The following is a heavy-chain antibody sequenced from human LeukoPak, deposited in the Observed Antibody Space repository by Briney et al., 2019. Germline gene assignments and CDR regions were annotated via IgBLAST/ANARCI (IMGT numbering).Heavy chain of an antibody. CDR1: GFTFSSYA. CDR3: ARVSHGSGSYKLDY. Sequence: GRSLRLSCAASGFTFSSYAMHWVRQAPGKGLEWVAVISYDGSNKYYADSVKGRFTISRDNSKNTLYLQMNSLRAEDTAVYYCARVSHGSGSYKLDYWGQGTLVTVSS. CDR2: ISYDGSNK. V-gene: IGHV3-30-3*01. J-gene: IGHJ4*02. D-gene: IGHD3-10*01.